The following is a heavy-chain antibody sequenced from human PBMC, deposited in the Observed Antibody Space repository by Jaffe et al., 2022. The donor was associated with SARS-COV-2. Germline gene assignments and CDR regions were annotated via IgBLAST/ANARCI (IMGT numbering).Heavy chain of an antibody. CDR3: AKGSQLRSNRRTITGATRVAIEDLYYMDV. CDR2: INGNGNSA. D-gene: IGHD1-20*01. V-gene: IGHV3-23*04. Sequence: EVQLVESGGGLIQPGMSLTLSCAASGFTFNTYAMSWVRQTPGKGLEWVSAINGNGNSAFYADSVKGRFTISRDSSKNTLYLQMSSLRPEDAAVYYCAKGSQLRSNRRTITGATRVAIEDLYYMDVWGKGTTVSVSS. J-gene: IGHJ6*03. CDR1: GFTFNTYA.